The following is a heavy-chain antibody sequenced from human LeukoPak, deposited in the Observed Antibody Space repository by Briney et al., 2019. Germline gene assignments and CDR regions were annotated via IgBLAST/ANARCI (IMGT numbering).Heavy chain of an antibody. CDR1: GGTLSIYA. CDR3: AKRLAMTGTYHFDY. Sequence: ASVNVSCKASGGTLSIYAISWVRQAPGQGLEWMGGIIPIFGTANYAQKFQGRVTITADESTSTAYMELSSLRSEDTAVYYCAKRLAMTGTYHFDYWGQGTLVTVSS. V-gene: IGHV1-69*01. D-gene: IGHD6-19*01. J-gene: IGHJ4*02. CDR2: IIPIFGTA.